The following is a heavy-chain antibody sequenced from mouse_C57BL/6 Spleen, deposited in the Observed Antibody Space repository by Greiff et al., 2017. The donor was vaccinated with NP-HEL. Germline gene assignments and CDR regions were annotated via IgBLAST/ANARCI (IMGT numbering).Heavy chain of an antibody. CDR3: ATRSTMVTTGYCDV. CDR2: IYPRSGNT. D-gene: IGHD2-2*01. Sequence: VQLQQSGAELARPGASVKLSCKASGYTFTSYGISWVKQRTGQGLEWIGEIYPRSGNTYYNEKFKGKATLTADKSSSTAYMELRSLTSEDSAVYFCATRSTMVTTGYCDVWGTGTTVTVSS. CDR1: GYTFTSYG. V-gene: IGHV1-81*01. J-gene: IGHJ1*03.